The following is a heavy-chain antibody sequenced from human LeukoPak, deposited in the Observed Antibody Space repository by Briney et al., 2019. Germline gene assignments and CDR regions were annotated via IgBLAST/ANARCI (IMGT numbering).Heavy chain of an antibody. CDR3: ARATLYDYYFNY. D-gene: IGHD5/OR15-5a*01. CDR2: INPSGGST. Sequence: ASVKVSCKASGYTFTDYYMHWVRQAPGQGLEWMGIINPSGGSTSYAQKFQGRVTMTRDTSTSTVYIELSSLRSEGTAVYYCARATLYDYYFNYWGQGTLVTVSS. CDR1: GYTFTDYY. V-gene: IGHV1-46*01. J-gene: IGHJ4*02.